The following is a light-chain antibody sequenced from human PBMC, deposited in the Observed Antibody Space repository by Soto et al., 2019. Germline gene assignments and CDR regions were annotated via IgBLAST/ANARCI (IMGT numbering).Light chain of an antibody. CDR2: DVF. J-gene: IGKJ4*01. CDR1: QSVGSD. CDR3: QQDNCWPLT. Sequence: RVLPQSPATLSVSPGERATLSCRASQSVGSDLAWYQQKPGQAPRLVIYDVFTRATGVPTRISGSGSGTEFTLTISSLQAEDFAVYCWQQDNCWPLTFGGGTKVDIK. V-gene: IGKV3D-15*01.